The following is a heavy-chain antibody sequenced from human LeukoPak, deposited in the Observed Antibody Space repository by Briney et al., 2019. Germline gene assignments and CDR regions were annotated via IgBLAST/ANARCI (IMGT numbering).Heavy chain of an antibody. D-gene: IGHD1-26*01. CDR3: SRESGAYCPFGY. Sequence: TSSETLSLTCGASGGSISSTNWWSWVRQPPGQGLEWIGEISLRGLTNYNPSLKSRVTMSVDKSNNFLTLNLTSVTAADTAVYYCSRESGAYCPFGYWGQGALVTVAS. CDR1: GGSISSTNW. CDR2: ISLRGLT. J-gene: IGHJ4*02. V-gene: IGHV4-4*02.